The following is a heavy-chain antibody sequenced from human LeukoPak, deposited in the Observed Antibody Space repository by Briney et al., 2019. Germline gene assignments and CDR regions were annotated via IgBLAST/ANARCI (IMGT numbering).Heavy chain of an antibody. D-gene: IGHD3-22*01. CDR2: IYYSGST. Sequence: SEALSLTCTVSGGSISSYYWSWIRQPPGKGLEWIGYIYYSGSTNYNPSLKSRVTILVDTSKNQFSLKLSSVTAADTAVYYCARLSLHSWYYYDSSGYFDYWGQGTLVTVSS. V-gene: IGHV4-59*08. J-gene: IGHJ4*02. CDR1: GGSISSYY. CDR3: ARLSLHSWYYYDSSGYFDY.